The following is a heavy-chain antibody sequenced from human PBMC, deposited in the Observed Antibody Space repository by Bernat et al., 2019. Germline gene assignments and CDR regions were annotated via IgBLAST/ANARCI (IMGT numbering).Heavy chain of an antibody. CDR1: GDSINNFY. V-gene: IGHV4-59*08. Sequence: QVQLQESGPGLVKPSETLSLTCSVSGDSINNFYWSWIRQPPGKGLEWIGYIYYSGTTKYNPSLKSRVTISIDTSKNQFSLKLSSVTAADTAIYYCARRGLEGYCTSTICPGPFNYWGQGTLVTVSS. D-gene: IGHD2-2*01. J-gene: IGHJ4*02. CDR2: IYYSGTT. CDR3: ARRGLEGYCTSTICPGPFNY.